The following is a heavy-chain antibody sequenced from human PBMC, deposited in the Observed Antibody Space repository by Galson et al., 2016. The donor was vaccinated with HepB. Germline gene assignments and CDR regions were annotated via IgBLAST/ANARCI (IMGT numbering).Heavy chain of an antibody. V-gene: IGHV3-53*01. Sequence: SLRLSCAVSGFPVTDNYMSWVRQAPGKGLEWLSVIYSGGTTNYADSLKGRFTISRDNSKNTVYLPISSLRVEDTAVYYRASSYCTGGSCYFDDWGQGTLLTVSS. D-gene: IGHD2-15*01. CDR1: GFPVTDNY. J-gene: IGHJ4*02. CDR3: ASSYCTGGSCYFDD. CDR2: IYSGGTT.